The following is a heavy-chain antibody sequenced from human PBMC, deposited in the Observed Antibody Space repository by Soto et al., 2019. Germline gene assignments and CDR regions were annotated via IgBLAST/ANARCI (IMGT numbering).Heavy chain of an antibody. Sequence: GGSLRLSCAASGFTFSSYAMSWVRQAPGQGLEWVSAISGSGGSTYYADSVKGRFTISRDNSKNTLYLQMNSLRAEDTAVYSCAKADGSGPNRDAFDIWGQGTMVTVS. V-gene: IGHV3-23*01. D-gene: IGHD2-15*01. J-gene: IGHJ3*02. CDR1: GFTFSSYA. CDR2: ISGSGGST. CDR3: AKADGSGPNRDAFDI.